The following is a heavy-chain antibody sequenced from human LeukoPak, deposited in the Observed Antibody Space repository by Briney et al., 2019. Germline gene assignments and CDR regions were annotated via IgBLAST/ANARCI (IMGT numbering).Heavy chain of an antibody. V-gene: IGHV3-74*01. CDR1: GFTFSSYW. D-gene: IGHD2-15*01. CDR3: ARREGFCKGGTCYLDF. Sequence: GGSLRLSCAASGFTFSSYWMHWVRQAPGKGLVWVSRIKTDGSSTTYADSVKGRFTISRDNVKNTLYLQMNSLRAEDTAVYYCARREGFCKGGTCYLDFWGQGTLVTVSS. CDR2: IKTDGSST. J-gene: IGHJ4*02.